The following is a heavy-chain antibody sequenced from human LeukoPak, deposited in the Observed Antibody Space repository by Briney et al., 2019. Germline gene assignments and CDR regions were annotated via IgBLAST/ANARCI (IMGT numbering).Heavy chain of an antibody. V-gene: IGHV4-34*01. Sequence: SSETLSLTCAVYGGSFSGYYWSWIRQPPGKGLEWIGEINHSGSTNYNPSLKSRVTISVDTSKNQFSLKLSSVTAADTAVYYCARASYSSSSYCMDVWGKGTTVTVSS. CDR1: GGSFSGYY. D-gene: IGHD6-13*01. J-gene: IGHJ6*03. CDR3: ARASYSSSSYCMDV. CDR2: INHSGST.